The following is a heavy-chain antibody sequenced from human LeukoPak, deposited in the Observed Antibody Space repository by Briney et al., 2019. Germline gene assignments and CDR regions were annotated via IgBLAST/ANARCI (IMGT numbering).Heavy chain of an antibody. Sequence: GGSLRLSCAAFGFTFSSYGMHWVRQAPGKGLEWVAFIRYDGSNKYYADSVKGRFTISRDNSKDTLYLQMNSLRAEDTAVYYCAKVQHFGVDWFDPWGQGTLVTVSS. J-gene: IGHJ5*02. CDR1: GFTFSSYG. V-gene: IGHV3-30*02. CDR3: AKVQHFGVDWFDP. D-gene: IGHD3-3*01. CDR2: IRYDGSNK.